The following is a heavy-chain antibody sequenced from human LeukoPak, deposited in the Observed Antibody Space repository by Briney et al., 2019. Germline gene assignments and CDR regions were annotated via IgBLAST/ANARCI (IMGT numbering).Heavy chain of an antibody. V-gene: IGHV3-21*01. J-gene: IGHJ4*02. CDR3: AREGYQLLAFDY. Sequence: GGSLRLSCAASGFTFSSYSMNWVRQAPGKGLEWVSSISSSSGHIYYADSVKGRFTISRDNAKNSLYLQMNSLRAEDTAVYYCAREGYQLLAFDYWGQGTLVTVSS. D-gene: IGHD2-2*01. CDR2: ISSSSGHI. CDR1: GFTFSSYS.